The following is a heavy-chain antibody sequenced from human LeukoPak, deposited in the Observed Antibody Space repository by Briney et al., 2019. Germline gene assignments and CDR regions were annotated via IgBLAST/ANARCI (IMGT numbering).Heavy chain of an antibody. CDR3: ARDAHYYDSSGYSFDY. Sequence: APVKVSCKASGYTFTSYYMHWVRQAPGQGLEWMGIINPSGGSTSYAQKFQGRVTMTRDMSTSTVYMELSSLRSEDTAVYYCARDAHYYDSSGYSFDYWGQGTLVTVSS. V-gene: IGHV1-46*01. J-gene: IGHJ4*02. CDR1: GYTFTSYY. CDR2: INPSGGST. D-gene: IGHD3-22*01.